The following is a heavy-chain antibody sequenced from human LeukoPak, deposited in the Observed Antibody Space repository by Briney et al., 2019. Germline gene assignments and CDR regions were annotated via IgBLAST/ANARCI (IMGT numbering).Heavy chain of an antibody. CDR1: GGSISSSSYY. V-gene: IGHV4-39*01. CDR3: ARFTMVRGVIIGVY. D-gene: IGHD3-10*01. Sequence: SETLSLTCTVSGGSISSSSYYWGWIRQPPGKGLEWIGSIYYSGSTYYNPSLKSRVTISVDTSKNQFSLKLSSVTAADTAVYYCARFTMVRGVIIGVYWGQGTLVTVSS. J-gene: IGHJ4*02. CDR2: IYYSGST.